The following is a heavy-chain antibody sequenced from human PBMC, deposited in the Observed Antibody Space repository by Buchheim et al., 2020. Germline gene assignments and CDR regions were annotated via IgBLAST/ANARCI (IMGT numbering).Heavy chain of an antibody. D-gene: IGHD4-17*01. CDR2: ISRSSSAI. V-gene: IGHV3-48*01. J-gene: IGHJ4*02. CDR1: AFTFSSYG. Sequence: EMQLVESGGGLVQPGGSLRLSCAASAFTFSSYGMKWVRQAPGKGLEWVANISRSSSAIYYSDSVKGRFTLSRDNAKNSLYLQMNSLRAEDTAVYYCAREMEDYGDYPYWGQGTL. CDR3: AREMEDYGDYPY.